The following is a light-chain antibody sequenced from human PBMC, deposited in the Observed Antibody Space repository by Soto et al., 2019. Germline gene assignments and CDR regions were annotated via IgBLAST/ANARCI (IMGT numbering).Light chain of an antibody. Sequence: EIVMTQSPATLSVSPGERATLSCRASQSVSSNLAWYQQKPGQAPRLLIYGASTRATGIPARFSGSESGTEFTLTISSLQSEDFAVYYCQQYNNWPLYTFGQGTMMEIK. CDR3: QQYNNWPLYT. J-gene: IGKJ2*01. CDR2: GAS. CDR1: QSVSSN. V-gene: IGKV3-15*01.